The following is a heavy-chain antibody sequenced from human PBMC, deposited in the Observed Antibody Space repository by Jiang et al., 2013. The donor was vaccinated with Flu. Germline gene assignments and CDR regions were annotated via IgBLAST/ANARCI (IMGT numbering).Heavy chain of an antibody. Sequence: ALLKPSETLSLTCAVYGGSFSGYYWSWIRQPPGKGLEWIGEINHSGSTNYNPSLKSRVTISVDTSKNQFSLKLSSVTAADTAVYYCARGGYSTTGYCSSTSCYGGSNWLDPWGQGTLVTVSS. D-gene: IGHD2-2*03. CDR1: GGSFSGYY. CDR2: INHSGST. V-gene: IGHV4-34*01. J-gene: IGHJ5*02. CDR3: ARGGYSTTGYCSSTSCYGGSNWLDP.